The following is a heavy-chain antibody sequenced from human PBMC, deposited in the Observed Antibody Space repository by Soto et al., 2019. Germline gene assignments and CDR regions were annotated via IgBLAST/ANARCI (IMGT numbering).Heavy chain of an antibody. CDR3: ARPEGLRSYGYGYGMDV. V-gene: IGHV1-69*13. D-gene: IGHD5-18*01. CDR1: GVTFSSYA. Sequence: SVKVSCTASGVTFSSYAISWVRQAPLQGLEWMGGIIPIFGTANYAQKFQGRVTITADESTSTAYMELSSLRSEDTAVYYCARPEGLRSYGYGYGMDVWC. J-gene: IGHJ6*02. CDR2: IIPIFGTA.